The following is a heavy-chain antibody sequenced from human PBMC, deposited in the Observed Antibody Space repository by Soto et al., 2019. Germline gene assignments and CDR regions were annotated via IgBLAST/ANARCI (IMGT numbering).Heavy chain of an antibody. CDR1: GFTFSSYS. D-gene: IGHD5-12*01. J-gene: IGHJ4*02. CDR2: ISSSSSTI. CDR3: ARDPPRARSYFDY. V-gene: IGHV3-48*01. Sequence: GGSLRLSCAASGFTFSSYSMNWVRQAPGKGLEWVSDISSSSSTIYYADSVKGRFTISRDNAKNSLYLQMNSLRAEDTAVYYCARDPPRARSYFDYWGQGTLVTVSS.